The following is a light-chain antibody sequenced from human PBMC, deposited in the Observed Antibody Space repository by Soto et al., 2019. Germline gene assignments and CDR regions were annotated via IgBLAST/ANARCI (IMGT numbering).Light chain of an antibody. Sequence: EIVLTQSPATLSLSPGERATLSCRASQSVSSYLAWYQQKPGQAPRLLIYDASNRATGIPSRFSGSGSGTDLTLTICSLEPEDFAVYYCQQRSNWRYTFGQGTKLEIK. CDR2: DAS. CDR3: QQRSNWRYT. V-gene: IGKV3-11*01. CDR1: QSVSSY. J-gene: IGKJ2*01.